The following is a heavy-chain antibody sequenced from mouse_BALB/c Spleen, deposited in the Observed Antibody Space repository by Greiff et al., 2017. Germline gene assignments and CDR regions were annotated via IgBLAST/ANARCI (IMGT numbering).Heavy chain of an antibody. CDR1: GFTFSSYA. V-gene: IGHV5-6-5*01. Sequence: EVQGVESGGGLVKPGGSLKLSCAASGFTFSSYAMSWVRQTPEKRLEWVASISSGGSTYYPDSVKGRFTISRDNARNILYLQMSSLRSEDTAMYYCARKGVGAMDYWGQGTSVTVSS. D-gene: IGHD1-1*01. CDR3: ARKGVGAMDY. CDR2: ISSGGST. J-gene: IGHJ4*01.